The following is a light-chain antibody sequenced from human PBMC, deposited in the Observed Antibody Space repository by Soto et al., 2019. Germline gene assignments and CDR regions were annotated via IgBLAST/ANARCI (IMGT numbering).Light chain of an antibody. Sequence: IVITQSPATMSASPGERPTRSCRASQSVNTNLAWYQQKPGQAPRLLISGASTRATGIPARFSGSGSGTEFTLTISSLQSEDFAVYYCQQYNTWPPVTFGGGTKVDIK. CDR3: QQYNTWPPVT. J-gene: IGKJ4*01. CDR1: QSVNTN. CDR2: GAS. V-gene: IGKV3-15*01.